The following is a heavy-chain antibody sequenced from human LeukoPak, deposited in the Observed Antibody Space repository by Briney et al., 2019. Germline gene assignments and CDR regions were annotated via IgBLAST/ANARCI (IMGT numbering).Heavy chain of an antibody. Sequence: GGSLRLSCAASGITFGNNWMHWVRQGPGKGLVWISRINSDGGGAIYADSVKGRFTVSRDNAKNTLYLQMNSLRAEDTAVYFCARGQTTMTNWGQGTLVTVSS. CDR3: ARGQTTMTN. D-gene: IGHD4-17*01. J-gene: IGHJ4*02. V-gene: IGHV3-74*01. CDR1: GITFGNNW. CDR2: INSDGGGA.